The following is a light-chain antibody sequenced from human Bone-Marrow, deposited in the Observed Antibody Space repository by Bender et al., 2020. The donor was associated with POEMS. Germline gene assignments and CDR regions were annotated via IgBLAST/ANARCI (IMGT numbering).Light chain of an antibody. CDR1: KLGDKY. Sequence: SYELTQPPSVSVSPGQTASITCSAEKLGDKYVCWYQQKPGQSPVLVIYQDDKRPSGIPERFSASNSGNTATLTISGTQAMDEADYYCQTWDSSTAHYVFGTGTKVTVL. CDR3: QTWDSSTAHYV. J-gene: IGLJ1*01. V-gene: IGLV3-1*01. CDR2: QDD.